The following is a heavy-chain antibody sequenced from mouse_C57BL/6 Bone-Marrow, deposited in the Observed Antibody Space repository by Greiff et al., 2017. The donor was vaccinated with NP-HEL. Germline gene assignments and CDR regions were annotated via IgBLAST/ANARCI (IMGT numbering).Heavy chain of an antibody. J-gene: IGHJ1*03. D-gene: IGHD4-1*02. CDR1: GFTFSDYG. CDR3: ARAVQLGQYFDV. V-gene: IGHV5-17*01. CDR2: ISSGSSTI. Sequence: EVKVVESGGGLVKPGGSLKLSCAASGFTFSDYGMHWVRQAPEKGLEWVAYISSGSSTIYYADTVKGRFTISRDNAKNTLFLQMTSLRSEDTAMYYCARAVQLGQYFDVWGTGTTVTVSS.